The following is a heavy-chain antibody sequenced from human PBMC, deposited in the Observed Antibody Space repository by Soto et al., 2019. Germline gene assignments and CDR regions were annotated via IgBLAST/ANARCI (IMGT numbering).Heavy chain of an antibody. CDR1: GFTFSSYG. Sequence: QVQLVESGGGVVQPGRSLRLSCAASGFTFSSYGMHWVRQAPGKGLEWVAVIWYDGSNKYYADSVKGRFTISRDNSKNTLYLQMNSLRAEDTAVYYCARSITMMEDPSGTDYWGQGTLVTVSS. D-gene: IGHD3-22*01. J-gene: IGHJ4*02. CDR3: ARSITMMEDPSGTDY. V-gene: IGHV3-33*01. CDR2: IWYDGSNK.